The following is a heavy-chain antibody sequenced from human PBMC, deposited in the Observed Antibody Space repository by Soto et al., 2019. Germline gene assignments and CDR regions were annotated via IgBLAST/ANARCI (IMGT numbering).Heavy chain of an antibody. D-gene: IGHD6-19*01. V-gene: IGHV4-34*01. CDR3: ARGLAVDL. CDR1: GGSFSGYY. Sequence: PSETLSLTCAVYGGSFSGYYWSWIRQSPGKGLEWIGEIDYSGRANYNPSLESRVTMSADTSKKEISLQLRSVSAADTAVYYCARGLAVDLWGQGTLVTVSS. CDR2: IDYSGRA. J-gene: IGHJ5*02.